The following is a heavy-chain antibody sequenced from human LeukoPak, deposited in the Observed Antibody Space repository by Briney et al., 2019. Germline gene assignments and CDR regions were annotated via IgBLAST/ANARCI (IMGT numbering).Heavy chain of an antibody. CDR1: GFTFSSYG. CDR2: ISYDGSNK. D-gene: IGHD6-19*01. V-gene: IGHV3-30*03. J-gene: IGHJ4*02. CDR3: ARVGLAGEIDY. Sequence: GGSLRLSCAASGFTFSSYGMHWVRQAPGKGLEWVAVISYDGSNKYYADSVKGRFTISRENAKNSLYLQMNSLRAGDTAVYYCARVGLAGEIDYWGQGTLVTVSS.